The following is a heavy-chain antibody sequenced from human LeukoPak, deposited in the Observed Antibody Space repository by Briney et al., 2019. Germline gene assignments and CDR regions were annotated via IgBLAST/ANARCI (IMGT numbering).Heavy chain of an antibody. Sequence: GASVRVSCKASGYTLTSYYMHWVRQAPGQGLEWMGIINPSGGSTSYAQKFQGRDTMTRDTSTSTVYMELSSLRSEDTAVYYCARDSSSFLDYWGQGTLVTVSS. CDR3: ARDSSSFLDY. D-gene: IGHD6-6*01. CDR1: GYTLTSYY. CDR2: INPSGGST. V-gene: IGHV1-46*01. J-gene: IGHJ4*02.